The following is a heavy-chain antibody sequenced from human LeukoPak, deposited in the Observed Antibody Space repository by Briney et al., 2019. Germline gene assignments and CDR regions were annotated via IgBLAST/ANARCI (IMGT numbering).Heavy chain of an antibody. V-gene: IGHV3-21*01. J-gene: IGHJ6*03. D-gene: IGHD3-3*01. CDR1: GFTFSSYS. Sequence: PGGSLRLSCAASGFTFSSYSMNWVRQAPGKGLEWVSSISSSSSYIYYADSVKGRFTISRDNAKNSLYLQMNSLRAEDTAVYYCARDYGYYDFWSGYRPYYYYYYMDVWGKGTTVTVSS. CDR2: ISSSSSYI. CDR3: ARDYGYYDFWSGYRPYYYYYYMDV.